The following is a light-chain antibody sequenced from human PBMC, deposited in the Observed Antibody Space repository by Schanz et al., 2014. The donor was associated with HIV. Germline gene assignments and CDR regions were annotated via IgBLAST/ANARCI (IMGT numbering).Light chain of an antibody. Sequence: EIVMTQSPATLSVSPGERATLSCRASQSVNSHLAWYQHKPGQAPRLLIFGASTTATGVPTRFSGSGSGTDFTLTISRLEPEDFAVYYCQQYGSSPRTFGQGTKVEIK. CDR1: QSVNSH. J-gene: IGKJ1*01. CDR2: GAS. CDR3: QQYGSSPRT. V-gene: IGKV3-20*01.